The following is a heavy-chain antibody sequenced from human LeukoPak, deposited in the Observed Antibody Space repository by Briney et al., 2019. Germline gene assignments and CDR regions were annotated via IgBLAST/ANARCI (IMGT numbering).Heavy chain of an antibody. J-gene: IGHJ3*02. V-gene: IGHV4-39*01. CDR2: LYYAGST. CDR3: ARPFYSSGWYGAFDI. Sequence: IPSETLSLTCSVSGGSISTSSQYWVWIRQTPGKGLEWIGSLYYAGSTYNNPSLESRVTISIDTSKSQFSLRLTSVTAADTAVYFCARPFYSSGWYGAFDIWGPETMVTVSS. D-gene: IGHD6-19*01. CDR1: GGSISTSSQY.